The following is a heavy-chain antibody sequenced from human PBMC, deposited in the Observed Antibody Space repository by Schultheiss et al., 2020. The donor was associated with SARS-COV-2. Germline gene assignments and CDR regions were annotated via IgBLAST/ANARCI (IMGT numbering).Heavy chain of an antibody. V-gene: IGHV3-48*01. CDR3: AKRQTYYGAALDY. J-gene: IGHJ4*02. CDR1: GLTFSTYS. D-gene: IGHD4-17*01. CDR2: ISSSSSTI. Sequence: GGSLRLSCAASGLTFSTYSMNWVRQAPGKGLEWVSYISSSSSTIYYADSVKGRFTISRDNAKNSLYLQMNSLRAEDTAVYYCAKRQTYYGAALDYWGQGTLVTVSS.